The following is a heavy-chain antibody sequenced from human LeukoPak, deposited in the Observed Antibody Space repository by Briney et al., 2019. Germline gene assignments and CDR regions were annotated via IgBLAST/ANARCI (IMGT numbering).Heavy chain of an antibody. D-gene: IGHD3-22*01. J-gene: IGHJ6*02. CDR2: IKQDGSEK. Sequence: PGGSLRLSCAASGFTFSSYWMSWVRQAPGKGPEWVANIKQDGSEKYYVDSVKGRFTISRDNAKNSLYLQMNSLRAEDTAVYYCARDYYDSSGYWPYYYGMDVWGQGTTVTVSS. CDR3: ARDYYDSSGYWPYYYGMDV. V-gene: IGHV3-7*01. CDR1: GFTFSSYW.